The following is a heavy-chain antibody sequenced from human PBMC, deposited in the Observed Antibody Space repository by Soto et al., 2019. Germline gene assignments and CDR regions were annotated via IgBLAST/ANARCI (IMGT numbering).Heavy chain of an antibody. J-gene: IGHJ4*02. D-gene: IGHD6-19*01. CDR3: AKDLLQWLGASGPFDY. CDR2: ISPTGGST. Sequence: EVQLLESGGGLVHPGGSLRLSCATSGFSFSSYAMTWLRQAPGKGLEWVSTISPTGGSTYYADSVTGRFTISRDDSKNTLYLHMNSLRAEDTATYYCAKDLLQWLGASGPFDYWGQGTLVTVSS. V-gene: IGHV3-23*01. CDR1: GFSFSSYA.